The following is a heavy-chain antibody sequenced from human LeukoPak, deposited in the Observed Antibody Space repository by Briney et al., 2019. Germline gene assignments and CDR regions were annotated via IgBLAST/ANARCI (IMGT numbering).Heavy chain of an antibody. V-gene: IGHV3-23*01. J-gene: IGHJ4*02. CDR2: ISGSGAST. CDR1: GFTFSSYA. CDR3: AKVTGVSGWNSDS. Sequence: PGGSLRLSCAASGFTFSSYAMTWVRQAPGKGLEWVSAISGSGASTYYADSVKGRFTISRDNSKNTLYLQMNSLRAEDTAVYYCAKVTGVSGWNSDSWGQGTRVTVSS. D-gene: IGHD6-19*01.